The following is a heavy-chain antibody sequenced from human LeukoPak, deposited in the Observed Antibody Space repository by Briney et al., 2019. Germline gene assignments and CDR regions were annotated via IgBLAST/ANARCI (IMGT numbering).Heavy chain of an antibody. J-gene: IGHJ4*02. Sequence: ASVKFSCKVSGNTLTELSMHWVRQAPGKGLEWMGGFDPEDGETIYAQKFQGRVTMTEDTSTDTAYMELSSLRSEDTAVYYCANLFDFLSGPPGWGQGTLVTVSS. CDR2: FDPEDGET. D-gene: IGHD3-3*01. CDR1: GNTLTELS. CDR3: ANLFDFLSGPPG. V-gene: IGHV1-24*01.